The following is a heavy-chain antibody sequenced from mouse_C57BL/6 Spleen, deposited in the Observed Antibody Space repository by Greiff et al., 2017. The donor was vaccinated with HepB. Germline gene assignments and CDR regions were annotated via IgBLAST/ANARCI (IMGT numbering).Heavy chain of an antibody. V-gene: IGHV1-85*01. CDR1: GYTFTSYD. CDR3: ARRETMYYYGKGYFDV. J-gene: IGHJ1*03. D-gene: IGHD1-1*01. CDR2: IYPRDGST. Sequence: QVQLQQSGPELVKPGASVKFSCKASGYTFTSYDINWVKQRPGQGLEWIGRIYPRDGSTKYNEKFKGKATLTVDTSSSTAYMELHSLTSEDSAVYVFARRETMYYYGKGYFDVWGTGTTVTVSS.